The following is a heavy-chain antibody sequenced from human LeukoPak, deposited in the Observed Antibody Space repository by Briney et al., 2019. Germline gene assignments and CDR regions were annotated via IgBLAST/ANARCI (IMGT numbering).Heavy chain of an antibody. CDR3: ARAAYMYYYYMDV. D-gene: IGHD3-16*01. CDR1: GGSISSYY. V-gene: IGHV4-59*01. J-gene: IGHJ6*03. CDR2: IYYSGST. Sequence: SETLSLTCTVSGGSISSYYWSWIRQPPGKGLEWIGYIYYSGSTNYNPSLKSRVTISVDTSKNQFSLKLSSVTAADTAVYYCARAAYMYYYYMDVWGKGTTVTVSS.